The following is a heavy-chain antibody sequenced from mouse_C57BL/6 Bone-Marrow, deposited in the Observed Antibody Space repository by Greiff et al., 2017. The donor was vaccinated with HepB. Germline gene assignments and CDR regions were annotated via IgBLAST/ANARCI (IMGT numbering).Heavy chain of an antibody. V-gene: IGHV1-82*01. CDR1: GYAFSSSW. J-gene: IGHJ4*01. CDR3: ARWLLRGDY. D-gene: IGHD2-3*01. Sequence: QFQLQQSGPELVKPGASVKISCKASGYAFSSSWMNWVKQRPGKGLEWIGRIYPGDGDTNYNGKFKGKATLTADKSSSTAYMQLSSLTSEDSAVYFCARWLLRGDYWGQGTSVTVSS. CDR2: IYPGDGDT.